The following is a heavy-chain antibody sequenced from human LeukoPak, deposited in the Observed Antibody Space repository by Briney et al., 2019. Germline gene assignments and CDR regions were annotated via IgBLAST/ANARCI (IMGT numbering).Heavy chain of an antibody. D-gene: IGHD3-22*01. V-gene: IGHV7-4-1*02. Sequence: GASVKVSCKASGYTFTSCAMNWVRQAPGQGLEWMGWINTNTGNPTYAQGFTGRFVFSLDTSVSTAYLQISSLKAEDTAVYYCARPLTYYYDSSGYHWGQGTLVTVSS. CDR1: GYTFTSCA. J-gene: IGHJ5*02. CDR3: ARPLTYYYDSSGYH. CDR2: INTNTGNP.